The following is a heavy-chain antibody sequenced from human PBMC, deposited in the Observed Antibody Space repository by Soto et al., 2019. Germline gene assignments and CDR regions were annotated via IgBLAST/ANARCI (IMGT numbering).Heavy chain of an antibody. Sequence: EVQLVESGGGLVQPGGSLRLSCAVSGFTFSSFWMHWVRQAPGEGLVWVSRINTDGSSTSYADSVKGRFTISRDNAKNTLYLQMNRLGGEDTAMYYCAKRGVDTFGLSYWGQGTLVTVSS. V-gene: IGHV3-74*01. CDR1: GFTFSSFW. CDR3: AKRGVDTFGLSY. J-gene: IGHJ4*02. CDR2: INTDGSST. D-gene: IGHD3-10*01.